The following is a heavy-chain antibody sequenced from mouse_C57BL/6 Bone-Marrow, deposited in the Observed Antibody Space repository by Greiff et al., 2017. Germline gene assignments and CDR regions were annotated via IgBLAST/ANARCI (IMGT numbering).Heavy chain of an antibody. CDR1: GYTFTSYW. J-gene: IGHJ2*01. CDR2: IDPSDSYT. V-gene: IGHV1-69*01. D-gene: IGHD2-3*01. Sequence: FQLQQPGAELVMPGASVKLSCKASGYTFTSYWMHWVKQRPGQGLEWIGEIDPSDSYTNYNQKFKGKSTLTVDKSSSTAYMQLSSLTSEDSAVYYCARDGRKDYWGQGTTLTVSS. CDR3: ARDGRKDY.